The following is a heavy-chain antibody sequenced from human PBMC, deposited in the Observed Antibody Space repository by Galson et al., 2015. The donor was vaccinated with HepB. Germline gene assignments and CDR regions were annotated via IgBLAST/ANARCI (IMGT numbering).Heavy chain of an antibody. J-gene: IGHJ4*02. CDR1: GGSISSGGYS. D-gene: IGHD5-12*01. CDR3: ATARYSGYDPDPYYFDY. V-gene: IGHV4-30-2*01. CDR2: IYHSGST. Sequence: LSLTCAVSGGSISSGGYSWSWIRQPPGKGLEWIGYIYHSGSTYYNPSLKSRVTISVDRSKNQFSLKLSSVTAADTAVYYCATARYSGYDPDPYYFDYWGQGTLVTVSS.